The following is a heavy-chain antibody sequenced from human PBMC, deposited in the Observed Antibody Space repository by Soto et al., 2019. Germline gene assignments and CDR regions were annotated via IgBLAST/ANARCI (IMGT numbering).Heavy chain of an antibody. CDR3: ARGGYYDSSGSRNYHYYGMNV. Sequence: QVQLVQSGAELKKPGASVKVSCKASGYTFTSYGITWVRQAPGQGLEWLGWISPYDGYTNYAQILQGRVYMTTDTSTKTAYMELMSLRSDDTVMYYCARGGYYDSSGSRNYHYYGMNVWGQGTTVTVSS. J-gene: IGHJ6*02. CDR2: ISPYDGYT. D-gene: IGHD3-22*01. V-gene: IGHV1-18*01. CDR1: GYTFTSYG.